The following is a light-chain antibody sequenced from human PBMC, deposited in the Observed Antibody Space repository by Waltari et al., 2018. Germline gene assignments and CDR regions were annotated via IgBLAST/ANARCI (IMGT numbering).Light chain of an antibody. CDR1: NSNIGRHY. CDR2: DNN. J-gene: IGLJ3*02. CDR3: ATWDSSLSAGRV. V-gene: IGLV1-51*01. Sequence: QSILTQPPSVSAAPGQKVSIACSGANSNIGRHYVSWYQQIPGTAPKLLIYDNNKRPSGIPDRFSGSKSGTSATLGITGLQTADEGDYYCATWDSSLSAGRVFGGGTKLTVL.